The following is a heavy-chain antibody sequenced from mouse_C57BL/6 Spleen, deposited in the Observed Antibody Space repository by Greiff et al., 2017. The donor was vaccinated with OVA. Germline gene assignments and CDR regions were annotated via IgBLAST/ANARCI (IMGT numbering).Heavy chain of an antibody. CDR2: ISSGSSTI. J-gene: IGHJ4*01. CDR1: GFTFSDYG. Sequence: EVQVVESGGGLVKPGGSLKLSCAASGFTFSDYGMHWVRQAPEKGLEWVAYISSGSSTIYYADTVKGRFTISRDNAKNTLFLQMTSLRSEDTAMYYCARPNFGGAMDYWGQGTSVTVSS. V-gene: IGHV5-17*01. CDR3: ARPNFGGAMDY.